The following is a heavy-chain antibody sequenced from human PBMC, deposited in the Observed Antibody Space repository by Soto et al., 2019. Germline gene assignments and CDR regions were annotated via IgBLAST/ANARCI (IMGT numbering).Heavy chain of an antibody. CDR2: INHSGST. Sequence: SETLSLTCAVYGGSFSGYYWSWIRQPPGKGLEWIGEINHSGSTNYNPSLKSRVTISVDTSKNQFSLKLSSVTAADTAVYYCARITGTTQYYFDYWGQGTLVTVSS. D-gene: IGHD2-8*02. CDR3: ARITGTTQYYFDY. V-gene: IGHV4-34*01. CDR1: GGSFSGYY. J-gene: IGHJ4*02.